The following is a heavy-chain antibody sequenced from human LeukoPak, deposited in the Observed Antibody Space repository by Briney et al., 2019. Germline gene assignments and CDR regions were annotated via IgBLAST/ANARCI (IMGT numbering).Heavy chain of an antibody. CDR2: IYPGDSDT. Sequence: GESLKISCKGSGYTFTSYWIGGVRQMHGKGLEWMGIIYPGDSDTRYSPSFQGQVTISADKSISTAYLQWSSLKASDTAMYYCARQGITIFGVVNPIDYWGQGTLVTVSS. V-gene: IGHV5-51*01. CDR3: ARQGITIFGVVNPIDY. J-gene: IGHJ4*02. D-gene: IGHD3-3*01. CDR1: GYTFTSYW.